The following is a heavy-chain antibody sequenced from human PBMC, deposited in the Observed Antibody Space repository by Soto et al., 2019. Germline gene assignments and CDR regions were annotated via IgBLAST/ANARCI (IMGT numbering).Heavy chain of an antibody. Sequence: EVQLVESGGGLVQPGRSLRLSCAASGFRFEDCAMHWVRQAPGKGLEWVSGIAWNSDIIGYADSVKGRFTISRDNGKNSLYLQMNSLRPEDTALYYCAKDHYGSAISGMDVWGQGTSVTVSS. CDR2: IAWNSDII. J-gene: IGHJ6*02. V-gene: IGHV3-9*01. CDR3: AKDHYGSAISGMDV. CDR1: GFRFEDCA. D-gene: IGHD3-10*01.